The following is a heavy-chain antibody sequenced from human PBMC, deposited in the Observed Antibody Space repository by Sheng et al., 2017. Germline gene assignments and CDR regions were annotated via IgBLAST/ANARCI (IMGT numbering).Heavy chain of an antibody. Sequence: QVQLVESGGGVVQPGRSLRLSCAASGFTFSSYGMHWVRQAPGKGLEWVAVIWYDGSNKYYADSVKGRFTISRDNSKNTLYLQMNSLRAEDTAVYYCARGQAKFDDSSGWDRVDYWGQGTLVTVSS. D-gene: IGHD3-22*01. CDR2: IWYDGSNK. CDR1: GFTFSSYG. CDR3: ARGQAKFDDSSGWDRVDY. V-gene: IGHV3-33*01. J-gene: IGHJ4*02.